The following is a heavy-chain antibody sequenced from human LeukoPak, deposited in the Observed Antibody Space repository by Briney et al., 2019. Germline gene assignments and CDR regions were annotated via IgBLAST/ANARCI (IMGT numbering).Heavy chain of an antibody. Sequence: GGSLRLSCSASGFTFSRYAMHWVRQAPGKGLEYVSAVISNGGSTYYADSVRGRFTISRDNSKNTLYLQMSSLRADDTAVYYCVKPIRDSGYDCYDYWGQGTLVTVSS. J-gene: IGHJ4*02. CDR1: GFTFSRYA. CDR3: VKPIRDSGYDCYDY. CDR2: VISNGGST. V-gene: IGHV3-64D*06. D-gene: IGHD5-12*01.